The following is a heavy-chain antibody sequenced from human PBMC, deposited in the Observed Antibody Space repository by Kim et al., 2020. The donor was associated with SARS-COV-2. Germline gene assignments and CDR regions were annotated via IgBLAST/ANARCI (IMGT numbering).Heavy chain of an antibody. CDR3: ARGVRTRSNYDS. CDR1: GYTFTSYD. V-gene: IGHV1-8*01. Sequence: ASVKVSCKASGYTFTSYDLNWVRQATGQGLEWMGWMNPNIGNAGYAQKFQGRVTMTMDSSISTAYMELSSLKSEDTAVYYCARGVRTRSNYDSWGQGTLV. J-gene: IGHJ4*02. D-gene: IGHD1-1*01. CDR2: MNPNIGNA.